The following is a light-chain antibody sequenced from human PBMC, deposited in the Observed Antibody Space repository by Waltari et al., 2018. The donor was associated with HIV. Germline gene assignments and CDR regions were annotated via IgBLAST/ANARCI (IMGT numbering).Light chain of an antibody. J-gene: IGLJ3*02. CDR3: CSYAGVYTRWV. CDR1: SSDVGGYKY. Sequence: QSALTQPRSVSGSPGQSISISCTGTSSDVGGYKYVSWYQQYPGEVPKLMIYDVTKRPAGVPERFSGSKSGNTASLTISGLQAEDEADYYCCSYAGVYTRWVFGGGTKLTVL. CDR2: DVT. V-gene: IGLV2-11*01.